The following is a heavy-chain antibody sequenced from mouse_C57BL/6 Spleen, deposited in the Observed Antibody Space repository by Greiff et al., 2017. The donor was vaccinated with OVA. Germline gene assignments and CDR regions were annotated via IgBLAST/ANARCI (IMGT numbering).Heavy chain of an antibody. Sequence: VQLQQSGAELVRPGTSVTVSCKASGYAFTNYLIEWVKQRPGQGLEWIGVINPGSGGTNYNEKFKGKATLTADKSSSTAYMQLSSLTSEDSAVYFCARRGTGTDYWGQGTTLTVSS. CDR3: ARRGTGTDY. CDR2: INPGSGGT. V-gene: IGHV1-54*01. CDR1: GYAFTNYL. J-gene: IGHJ2*01. D-gene: IGHD4-1*01.